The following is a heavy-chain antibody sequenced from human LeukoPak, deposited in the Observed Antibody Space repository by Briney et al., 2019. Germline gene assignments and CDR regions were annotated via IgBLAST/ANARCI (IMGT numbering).Heavy chain of an antibody. CDR2: ISSSSSYI. CDR1: GFTFSSYS. D-gene: IGHD1-20*01. J-gene: IGHJ6*03. V-gene: IGHV3-21*01. Sequence: PGGSLRLSCAASGFTFSSYSMNWVRQAPGKGLEWVSSISSSSSYIYYADSVKGRFTISRDNAKNSLYLQMNSLRAEDTAVYYCARVGITGNYYYYMDVWGKGTTVTVSS. CDR3: ARVGITGNYYYYMDV.